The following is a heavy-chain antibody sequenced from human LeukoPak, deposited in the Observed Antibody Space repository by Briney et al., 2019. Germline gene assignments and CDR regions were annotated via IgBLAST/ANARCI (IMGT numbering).Heavy chain of an antibody. Sequence: PSQTLSLTCAVSGGSISSGGYSWSWIRQPPGKGLEWIGYIYHSGSTYYNPSLQSRVTISVDRAKNQFSLKLSSVTAAGTAVYYCARGRHYYGSGSYYADQIFDYWGQGTLVTVSS. CDR2: IYHSGST. J-gene: IGHJ4*02. D-gene: IGHD3-10*01. V-gene: IGHV4-30-2*01. CDR3: ARGRHYYGSGSYYADQIFDY. CDR1: GGSISSGGYS.